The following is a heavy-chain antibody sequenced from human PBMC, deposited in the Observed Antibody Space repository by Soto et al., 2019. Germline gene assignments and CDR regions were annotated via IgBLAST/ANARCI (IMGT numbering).Heavy chain of an antibody. CDR2: IIPILGIA. CDR1: GGTFSSYT. J-gene: IGHJ6*02. D-gene: IGHD2-2*01. V-gene: IGHV1-69*08. CDR3: ARDDSYCSSTSCQPLRGYYYYGMDV. Sequence: QVQLVQSGAEVKKPGSSVKVSCKASGGTFSSYTISWVRQAPGQGLEWMGRIIPILGIANYAQKFQGRVTITANKSTSTAYMELSSLRSEDTAVYYCARDDSYCSSTSCQPLRGYYYYGMDVWGQGTTVTVSS.